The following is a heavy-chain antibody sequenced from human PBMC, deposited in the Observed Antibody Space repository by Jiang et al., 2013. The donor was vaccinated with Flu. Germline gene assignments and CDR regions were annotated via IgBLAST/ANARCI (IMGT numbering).Heavy chain of an antibody. J-gene: IGHJ4*02. CDR1: GFTLSDYY. V-gene: IGHV3-72*01. D-gene: IGHD3-10*01. CDR3: ARDSHGSGDY. Sequence: VQLLESGGGLVQPGGSLRLSCAAPGFTLSDYYMEWVRQAPGRGLEWVARSRNKVRSYTTEYAASVKGRFTISRDESKNSVYLQMNSLKTEDTAVYYCARDSHGSGDYWGQGTLVTVSS. CDR2: SRNKVRSYTT.